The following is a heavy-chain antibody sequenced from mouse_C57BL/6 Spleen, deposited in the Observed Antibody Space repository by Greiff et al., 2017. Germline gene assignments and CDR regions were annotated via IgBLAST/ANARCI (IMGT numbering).Heavy chain of an antibody. D-gene: IGHD1-1*01. V-gene: IGHV3-6*01. CDR2: ISYDGSN. Sequence: EVKLQESGPGLVKPSQSLSLTCSVTGYSITSGYYWNWIRQFPGNKLEWMGYISYDGSNNYNPSLKNRISITRDTSRNLLFLRLNSETTEDTATYYCAREAYYYGSSEEGFAYWGQGTRVTVSA. J-gene: IGHJ3*01. CDR3: AREAYYYGSSEEGFAY. CDR1: GYSITSGYY.